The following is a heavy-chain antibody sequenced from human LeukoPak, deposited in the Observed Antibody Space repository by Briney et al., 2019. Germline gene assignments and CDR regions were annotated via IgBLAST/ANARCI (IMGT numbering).Heavy chain of an antibody. D-gene: IGHD2-2*01. CDR1: GGSISSSSYY. J-gene: IGHJ4*02. Sequence: SETLSLTCTVSGGSISSSSYYWGWIRQPPGKGLEWIGSIYYSGSTCYNPSLKSRVTISVDTSKNQFSLKLSSVTAADTAVYYCARHEVVVVPAAMDYWGQGTLVTVSS. CDR2: IYYSGST. CDR3: ARHEVVVVPAAMDY. V-gene: IGHV4-39*01.